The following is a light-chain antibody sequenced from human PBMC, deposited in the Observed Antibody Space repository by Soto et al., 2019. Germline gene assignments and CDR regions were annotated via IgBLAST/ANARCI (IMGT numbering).Light chain of an antibody. Sequence: SYELTQPPSVSVPPGKTASITCGGNNIGSKSVHWYQQKPGQAPVLVIYYDSDRPSGIPERFSGSNSGNTATLTISRVDAGDEADYYCQVGDSSSDHPGVFGTGTQVTVL. CDR1: NIGSKS. CDR2: YDS. V-gene: IGLV3-21*04. J-gene: IGLJ1*01. CDR3: QVGDSSSDHPGV.